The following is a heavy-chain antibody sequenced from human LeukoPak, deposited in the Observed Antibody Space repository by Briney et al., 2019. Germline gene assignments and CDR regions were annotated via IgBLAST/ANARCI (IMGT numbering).Heavy chain of an antibody. CDR3: ARTLRAYSSRSYYYYYMDV. CDR1: GGSFSGYY. CDR2: INHSGST. Sequence: SETLSLTCAVYGGSFSGYYWSWIRQPPGKGLEWIGEINHSGSTNYNPSLKSRVTISVDTSKNQFSLKLSSVTAADTAVYYCARTLRAYSSRSYYYYYMDVWGKGTTVTVSS. D-gene: IGHD6-13*01. J-gene: IGHJ6*03. V-gene: IGHV4-34*01.